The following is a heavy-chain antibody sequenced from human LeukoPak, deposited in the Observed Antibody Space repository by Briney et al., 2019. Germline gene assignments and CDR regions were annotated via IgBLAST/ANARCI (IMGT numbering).Heavy chain of an antibody. Sequence: SVKVSCKASGGTFSSYAISWVRQAPGQGLEWMGGIIPIFGTANYAQKFQGRVTITADESTSTAYMELSSLRSEDTAVYYCARGRWIVGATASHDAFDIWGQGTMVTVSS. CDR3: ARGRWIVGATASHDAFDI. CDR1: GGTFSSYA. D-gene: IGHD1-26*01. CDR2: IIPIFGTA. V-gene: IGHV1-69*01. J-gene: IGHJ3*02.